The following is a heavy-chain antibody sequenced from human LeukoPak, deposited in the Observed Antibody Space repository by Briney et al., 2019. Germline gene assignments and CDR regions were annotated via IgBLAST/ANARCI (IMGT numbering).Heavy chain of an antibody. CDR1: AYTFTSYA. Sequence: ASVKVSCKASAYTFTSYAISWMRQAPGQGLEWMGWISAYNGNTNYAQKLQGRVTMTTDTSTSTAYMELRSLRSDDTAVYYCARHYDILTDPHYYGMDVWGQGTTVTVSS. CDR2: ISAYNGNT. V-gene: IGHV1-18*01. J-gene: IGHJ6*02. D-gene: IGHD3-9*01. CDR3: ARHYDILTDPHYYGMDV.